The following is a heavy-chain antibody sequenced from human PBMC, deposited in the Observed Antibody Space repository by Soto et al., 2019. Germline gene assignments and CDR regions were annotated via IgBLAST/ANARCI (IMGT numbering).Heavy chain of an antibody. J-gene: IGHJ4*02. D-gene: IGHD7-27*01. CDR2: IYHGGTT. Sequence: QVQLQESGPGLVKPSQTLSLTCTVSGGSISSGGYFWSWIRQPPDQGLEWIGHIYHGGTTYNNPSLISRITIPVATSAAQFSLTLSSVTAADTAVYYCARGPSGDKVDYWGQGILVTVSS. CDR1: GGSISSGGYF. CDR3: ARGPSGDKVDY. V-gene: IGHV4-30-4*01.